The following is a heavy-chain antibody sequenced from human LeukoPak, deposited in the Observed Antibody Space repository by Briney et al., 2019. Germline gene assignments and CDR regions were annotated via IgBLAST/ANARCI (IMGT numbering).Heavy chain of an antibody. J-gene: IGHJ4*02. CDR2: FDPEDGET. D-gene: IGHD6-19*01. V-gene: IGHV1-24*01. Sequence: ASVKVSCEASGGTFSSYAISWVRQAPGKGLEWMGGFDPEDGETIYAQKFQGRVTMTEDTSTDTAYMELSSLRSEDTAVYYCATDVSSGWPRSLDYWGQGTLVTVSS. CDR3: ATDVSSGWPRSLDY. CDR1: GGTFSSYA.